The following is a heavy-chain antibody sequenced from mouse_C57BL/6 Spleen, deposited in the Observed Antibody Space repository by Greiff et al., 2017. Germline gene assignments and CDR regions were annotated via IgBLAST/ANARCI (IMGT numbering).Heavy chain of an antibody. CDR3: ARWRDYGSSGYYFDY. D-gene: IGHD1-1*01. CDR2: IDPSDSYT. V-gene: IGHV1-59*01. CDR1: GYTFTSYW. J-gene: IGHJ2*01. Sequence: QVQLKQPGAELVRPGTSVKLSCKASGYTFTSYWMHWVKQRPGQGLEWIGVIDPSDSYTNYNQKFKGKATLTVDTSSSTAYMQLSSLTSEDSAVYYCARWRDYGSSGYYFDYWGQGTTLTVSS.